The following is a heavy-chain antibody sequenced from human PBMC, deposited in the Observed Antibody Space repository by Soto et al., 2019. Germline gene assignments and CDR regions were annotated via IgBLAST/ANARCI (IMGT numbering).Heavy chain of an antibody. CDR3: AKGAYNYRGFFDY. CDR1: GFTFSSYA. Sequence: GSLRLSCAASGFTFSSYAMNWVRQAPGKGLEWVSGISGSGDTTYYADSVKGRVTISRDNSKNTLYLQVNSLRAEDTAVYYCAKGAYNYRGFFDYWGQGTLVTVSS. V-gene: IGHV3-23*01. CDR2: ISGSGDTT. J-gene: IGHJ4*02. D-gene: IGHD5-18*01.